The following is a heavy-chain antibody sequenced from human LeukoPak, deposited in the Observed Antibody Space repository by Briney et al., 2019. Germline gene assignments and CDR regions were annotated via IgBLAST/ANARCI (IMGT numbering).Heavy chain of an antibody. CDR2: MSHDGGTT. V-gene: IGHV3-64*02. CDR3: TRGSGPIYCDF. CDR1: GFSLRSYA. Sequence: PGGSLRLSCAASGFSLRSYAIHWVRQAPGKGLEYVSAMSHDGGTTYYADSVKGRFTVSRHNSRNMVYLQMGGLRAEDMAVSYCTRGSGPIYCDFWGQGTQVTVSS. J-gene: IGHJ4*02. D-gene: IGHD6-19*01.